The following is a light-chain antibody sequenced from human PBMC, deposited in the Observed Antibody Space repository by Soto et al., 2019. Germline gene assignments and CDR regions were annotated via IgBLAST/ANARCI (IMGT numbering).Light chain of an antibody. V-gene: IGKV3-15*01. J-gene: IGKJ1*01. CDR3: QKSNDWPRT. Sequence: EIVMTQSPVTLSVSPGETANLSCRASQTLTSNLAWYQQKPGRSPRLLLSGASTRATGIPARFSGSGSGTEFTITIRRLQSEDLAVYYCQKSNDWPRTFGQGTEV. CDR1: QTLTSN. CDR2: GAS.